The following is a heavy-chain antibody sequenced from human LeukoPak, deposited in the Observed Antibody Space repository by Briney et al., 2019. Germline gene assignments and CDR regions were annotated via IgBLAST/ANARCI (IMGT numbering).Heavy chain of an antibody. J-gene: IGHJ3*02. CDR2: IYHSGST. Sequence: SETLSLTCAVSGFSISSGYYWGWIRQPPGKGLEWIGSIYHSGSTYYNPSLKSRVTISVDTSKNQFSLKLSSVTAADTAVYYCARDRVIAAAANQPADDAFDIWGQGTMVTVSS. CDR1: GFSISSGYY. V-gene: IGHV4-38-2*02. D-gene: IGHD6-13*01. CDR3: ARDRVIAAAANQPADDAFDI.